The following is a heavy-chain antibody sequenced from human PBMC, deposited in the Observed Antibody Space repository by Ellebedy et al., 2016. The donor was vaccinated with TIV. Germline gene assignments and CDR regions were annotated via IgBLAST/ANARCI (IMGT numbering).Heavy chain of an antibody. D-gene: IGHD4-17*01. V-gene: IGHV3-30*02. J-gene: IGHJ6*02. CDR1: GFTTSG. Sequence: GGSLRLSCAASGFTTSGMHWVRQAPGKGLEWVAFIRSDGSAKYYADSVKGRFTISRDSSKNTLYLEMSSLRTEDTALYYCAKGAYPVPTFMAVWGQGTTVTVSS. CDR3: AKGAYPVPTFMAV. CDR2: IRSDGSAK.